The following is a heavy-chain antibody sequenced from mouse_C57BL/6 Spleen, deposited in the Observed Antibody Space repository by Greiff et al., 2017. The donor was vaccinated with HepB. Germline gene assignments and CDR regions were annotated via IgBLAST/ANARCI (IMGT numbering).Heavy chain of an antibody. CDR3: ARQGGDGYYVAY. D-gene: IGHD2-3*01. Sequence: EVKLQESGGDLVKPGGSLKLSCAASGFTFSSYGMSWVRQTPDKRLEWVATISSGGSYTYYPDSVKGRFTISRDNAKNTLYLQMSSLKSEDTAMYYCARQGGDGYYVAYWGQGTLVTVSA. CDR1: GFTFSSYG. V-gene: IGHV5-6*01. CDR2: ISSGGSYT. J-gene: IGHJ3*01.